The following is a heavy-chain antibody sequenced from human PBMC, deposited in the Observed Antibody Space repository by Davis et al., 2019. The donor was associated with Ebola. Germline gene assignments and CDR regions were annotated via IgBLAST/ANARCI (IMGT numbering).Heavy chain of an antibody. CDR2: ISWDGGST. J-gene: IGHJ4*02. V-gene: IGHV3-43*01. D-gene: IGHD5-18*01. Sequence: GESLKISCAASGFTFDDYTMHWVRQAPGKGLEWVSLISWDGGSTYYADSVKGRFTISRDNAKNSLYLQMNSLRAEDTALYYCAKDMAYSPTHSFDYWGQGTLVTVSS. CDR1: GFTFDDYT. CDR3: AKDMAYSPTHSFDY.